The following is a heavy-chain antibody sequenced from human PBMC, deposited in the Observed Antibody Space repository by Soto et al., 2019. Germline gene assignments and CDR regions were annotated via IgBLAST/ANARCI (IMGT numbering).Heavy chain of an antibody. CDR2: IYPGDSDT. J-gene: IGHJ6*02. Sequence: GDSLKISCNSSGYSFTSYWIGWVRQMPGKGLEWMGIIYPGDSDTRYSASFQGQATLSADNSISTAYLQWSSLKASDTAMYYCARNINPYSGSYYYYYGMDVWGQGTTVTVSS. CDR3: ARNINPYSGSYYYYYGMDV. V-gene: IGHV5-51*01. CDR1: GYSFTSYW. D-gene: IGHD1-26*01.